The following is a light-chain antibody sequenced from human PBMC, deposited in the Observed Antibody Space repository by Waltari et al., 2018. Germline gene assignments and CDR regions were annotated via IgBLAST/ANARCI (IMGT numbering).Light chain of an antibody. J-gene: IGLJ3*02. CDR3: LSADTNDDWV. CDR1: SLPKRF. CDR2: RDT. Sequence: SRELTQPPSVSVSLGDMARITCSGESLPKRFSYWYQQRPGQFPLLLIDRDTGRPSGTPDRFSGSSSGTTVTLTISGVQAEDEADYYCLSADTNDDWVFGGGTRLTVL. V-gene: IGLV3-16*01.